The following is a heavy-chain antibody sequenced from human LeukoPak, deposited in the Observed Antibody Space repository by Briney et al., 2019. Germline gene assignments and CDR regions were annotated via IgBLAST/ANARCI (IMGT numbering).Heavy chain of an antibody. J-gene: IGHJ4*02. CDR2: IRYDGSNK. V-gene: IGHV3-30*02. CDR3: AKEHSSSYGVDY. Sequence: GGSLRLSCAASGFTFSSYGMHWVRQAPGKGLEWVAFIRYDGSNKYYADSVKGRFTISRDNSKNTLYLQMNSLRAEDTAVYYCAKEHSSSYGVDYRGQGTLVTVSS. CDR1: GFTFSSYG. D-gene: IGHD6-6*01.